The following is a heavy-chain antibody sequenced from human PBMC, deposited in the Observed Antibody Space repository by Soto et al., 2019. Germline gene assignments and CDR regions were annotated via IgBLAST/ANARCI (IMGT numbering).Heavy chain of an antibody. CDR3: AKDSREGDGY. CDR2: ISWDGGST. CDR1: GFTFDDYA. V-gene: IGHV3-43*01. Sequence: GGSLRLSCAASGFTFDDYAMHWDRQAPGKGLEWIALISWDGGSTFYADSVKGRFTISRDNSKNSLYLEMSSMRPDDTALYYCAKDSREGDGYWGRGTMLTASS. D-gene: IGHD6-13*01. J-gene: IGHJ4*02.